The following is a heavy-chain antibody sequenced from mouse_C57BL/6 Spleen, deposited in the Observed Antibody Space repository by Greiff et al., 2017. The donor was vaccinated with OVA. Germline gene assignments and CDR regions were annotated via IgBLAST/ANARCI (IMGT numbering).Heavy chain of an antibody. Sequence: QVQLQQSGPGLVAPSQSLSITCTVSGFSLTSYAISWVRQPPGKGLEWLGVIWTGGGTNYNSALKSRLSISKDNSKSQVFLKMNSLQTDDTARYYCARNFDYYGSSGYYAMDYWGQGTSVTVSS. CDR2: IWTGGGT. CDR1: GFSLTSYA. V-gene: IGHV2-9-1*01. CDR3: ARNFDYYGSSGYYAMDY. D-gene: IGHD1-1*01. J-gene: IGHJ4*01.